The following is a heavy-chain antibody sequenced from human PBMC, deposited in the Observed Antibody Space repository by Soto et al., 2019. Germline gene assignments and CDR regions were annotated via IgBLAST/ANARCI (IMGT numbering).Heavy chain of an antibody. V-gene: IGHV4-39*01. D-gene: IGHD3-22*01. Sequence: SETLSLTCTVSCGSISSSSYYWGWIRQPPGKGLEWIGSIYYSGSTYYNPSLKSRVTISVDTSKNQFSLKLSSVTAADTAVYYCARKHYYDSLSWYFDLWGRGTLVTVSS. J-gene: IGHJ2*01. CDR1: CGSISSSSYY. CDR3: ARKHYYDSLSWYFDL. CDR2: IYYSGST.